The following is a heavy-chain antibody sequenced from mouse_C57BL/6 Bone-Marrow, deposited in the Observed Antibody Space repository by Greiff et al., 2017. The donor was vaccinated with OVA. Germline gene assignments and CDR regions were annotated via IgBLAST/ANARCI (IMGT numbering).Heavy chain of an antibody. CDR3: AREGWPSWDFDV. CDR2: INPNNGGT. CDR1: GYTFTDYY. Sequence: EVQLQQSGPELVKPGASVKISCKASGYTFTDYYMNWVKQSHGKSLEWIGDINPNNGGTSYNQKFTGKATLTVDKSSSTAYMELRSLTSEDSAVYYCAREGWPSWDFDVWGTGTAVTVSS. D-gene: IGHD2-3*01. V-gene: IGHV1-26*01. J-gene: IGHJ1*03.